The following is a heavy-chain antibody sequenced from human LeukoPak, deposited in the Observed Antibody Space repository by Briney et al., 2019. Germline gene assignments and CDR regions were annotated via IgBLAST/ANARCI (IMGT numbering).Heavy chain of an antibody. Sequence: GGSLRLSCAASGFTFSSYWMHWVRQAPGKGLVWVSRINIDGSTSNYADSVKDRFTISRDNAKNVVYLQMNSLRVEDTAVYYCARASALATPPFGYWGQGTLVTVSS. D-gene: IGHD5-24*01. V-gene: IGHV3-74*01. CDR2: INIDGSTS. CDR3: ARASALATPPFGY. J-gene: IGHJ4*02. CDR1: GFTFSSYW.